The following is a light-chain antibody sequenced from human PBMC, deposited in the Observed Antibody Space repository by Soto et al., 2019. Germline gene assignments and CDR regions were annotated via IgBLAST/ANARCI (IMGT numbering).Light chain of an antibody. CDR3: QTWGSGIVV. V-gene: IGLV4-69*01. CDR2: LNSDGSH. CDR1: SGHSNYA. Sequence: QLVLTQSPSASASLGASVKLTCTLSSGHSNYAIAWHQQQSEKGPRYLMKLNSDGSHSKGDGIPDRFSGSSSGAERYLTISSLQSEDEADSYCQTWGSGIVVFGGGTKVTVL. J-gene: IGLJ2*01.